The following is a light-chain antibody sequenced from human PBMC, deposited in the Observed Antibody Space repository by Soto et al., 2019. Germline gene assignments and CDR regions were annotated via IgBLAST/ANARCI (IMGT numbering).Light chain of an antibody. CDR3: SSYGGSNNFV. CDR1: SSDVGGYNF. CDR2: EVT. J-gene: IGLJ1*01. V-gene: IGLV2-8*01. Sequence: QSVLTQPPSASGSPGQSVTISCTGTSSDVGGYNFVSWYQQYPSKAPKLIIYEVTKRPSGVPDRFSGSKSGNTASLTVSGLQTDDEADYYCSSYGGSNNFVFGTGTKVTVL.